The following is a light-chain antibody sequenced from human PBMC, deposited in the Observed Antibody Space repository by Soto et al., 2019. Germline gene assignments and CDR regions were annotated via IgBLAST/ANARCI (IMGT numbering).Light chain of an antibody. V-gene: IGKV3-15*01. CDR1: QSVSNS. Sequence: EIVMTQSPATLSVSPGDGATLSCRASQSVSNSLAWYQQRPGQAPRLLIFGASTRATGVPARFRGSGYGTDFTLTISSLQAEDFAVYFCQHYEKWPPWTFGQGTKVEV. CDR3: QHYEKWPPWT. CDR2: GAS. J-gene: IGKJ1*01.